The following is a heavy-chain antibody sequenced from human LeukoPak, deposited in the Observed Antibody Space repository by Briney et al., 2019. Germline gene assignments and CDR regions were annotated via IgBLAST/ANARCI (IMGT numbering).Heavy chain of an antibody. CDR2: IWYDGSNK. CDR3: AREITMVRGVPGGQDY. V-gene: IGHV3-33*08. J-gene: IGHJ4*02. D-gene: IGHD3-10*01. Sequence: GGSLRLSCVDSGFTFSDYWMAWVRQAPGKGLEWVAVIWYDGSNKYYADSVKGRFTISRDNSKNTLYLQMNSLRAEDTAVYYCAREITMVRGVPGGQDYWGQGTLVTVSS. CDR1: GFTFSDYW.